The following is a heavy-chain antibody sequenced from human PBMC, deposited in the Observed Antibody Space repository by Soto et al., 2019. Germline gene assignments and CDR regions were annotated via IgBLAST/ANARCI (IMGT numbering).Heavy chain of an antibody. D-gene: IGHD6-19*01. CDR2: IDPSDSYT. V-gene: IGHV5-10-1*01. CDR3: ARMCSGWPHYFQH. Sequence: GESLKISCKGSGYSFTSYWISWVRQMPGKGLEWMGRIDPSDSYTNYSPSFQGHVTISADKSISTAYLQWSSLKASDTAMYYCARMCSGWPHYFQHWGQGTLVTVS. CDR1: GYSFTSYW. J-gene: IGHJ1*01.